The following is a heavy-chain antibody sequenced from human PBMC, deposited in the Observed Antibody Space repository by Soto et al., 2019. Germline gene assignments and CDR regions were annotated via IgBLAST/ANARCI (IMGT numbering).Heavy chain of an antibody. Sequence: QVQLVESGGGVVQPGGSLGLPFAASGFTFSSYARHWVRQAPAKGLEWVAVISYDGSNKYYADSVKGRFTISRDNSKNTLYLQMNSLRAEDTAVYYCARGGRWLQSSFDYWGQGTLVTVSS. J-gene: IGHJ4*02. D-gene: IGHD3-16*01. CDR1: GFTFSSYA. CDR2: ISYDGSNK. CDR3: ARGGRWLQSSFDY. V-gene: IGHV3-30-3*01.